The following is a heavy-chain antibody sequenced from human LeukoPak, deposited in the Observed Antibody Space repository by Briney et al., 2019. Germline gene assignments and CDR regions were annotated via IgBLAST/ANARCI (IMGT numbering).Heavy chain of an antibody. D-gene: IGHD6-6*01. Sequence: PSDTLSLTCNVSGGCISSYYWSWIRQPPGKGLEWIGYIYTSGSTNYNPSLKSRVTIAVNTSKNQFSLKLSSVAAADTAVYYCARGIAARPRYFDYWGQGTLVTVSS. CDR2: IYTSGST. CDR3: ARGIAARPRYFDY. CDR1: GGCISSYY. V-gene: IGHV4-4*09. J-gene: IGHJ4*02.